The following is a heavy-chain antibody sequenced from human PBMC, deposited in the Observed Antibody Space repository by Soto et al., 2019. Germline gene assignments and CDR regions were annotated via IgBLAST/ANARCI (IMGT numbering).Heavy chain of an antibody. V-gene: IGHV2-5*02. D-gene: IGHD5-12*01. CDR3: AHVYGGYDNFDY. CDR1: GFSLSTSGVG. J-gene: IGHJ4*02. CDR2: IYWDDDK. Sequence: QITLKESGPTLVKPTQTLTLTCTFSGFSLSTSGVGVGWFRQPPGKALEWLALIYWDDDKRYSPSLKSRLTITKDTSKNPVVLTMTNMDPVDTATYYCAHVYGGYDNFDYCGQGTLVTVSS.